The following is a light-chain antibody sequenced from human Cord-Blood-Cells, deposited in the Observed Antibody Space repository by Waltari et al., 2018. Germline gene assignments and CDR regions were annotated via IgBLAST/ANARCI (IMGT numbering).Light chain of an antibody. J-gene: IGKJ5*01. CDR3: QQSYSTPIT. Sequence: DIQMTQSPSSLSASVGHRVTITCRASQSISSYLNWYQQKPGKAPKLLIYAASSLQSGVPSRFSGSGSGTDFTLTISSLQPEDFATDYCQQSYSTPITFGQGTRLEIK. CDR2: AAS. CDR1: QSISSY. V-gene: IGKV1-39*01.